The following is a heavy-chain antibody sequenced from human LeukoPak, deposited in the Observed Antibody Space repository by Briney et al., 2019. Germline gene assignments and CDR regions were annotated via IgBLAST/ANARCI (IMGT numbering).Heavy chain of an antibody. CDR1: GFTFSDYY. V-gene: IGHV3-11*04. Sequence: PGGSLRLSCAASGFTFSDYYMSWIRQAPGKGLEWVSYISSSGSTIYYADSVKGRFTISRDNAKYSLYLHMNNLRGEDTAVYHCVRDRFKVSAADTRFALWGQGTLVTVSS. CDR2: ISSSGSTI. D-gene: IGHD6-25*01. CDR3: VRDRFKVSAADTRFAL. J-gene: IGHJ5*02.